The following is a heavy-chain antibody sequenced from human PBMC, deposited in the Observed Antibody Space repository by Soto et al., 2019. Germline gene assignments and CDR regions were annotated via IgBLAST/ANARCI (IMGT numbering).Heavy chain of an antibody. CDR1: GGTSSSYA. V-gene: IGHV1-69*06. CDR2: IIPIFGTA. CDR3: ASLAVAGTYYYYGMDV. Sequence: ASVKVSCKASGGTSSSYAISWVRQAPGQGLEWMGGIIPIFGTANYAQKFQGRVTITADKSTSTAYMELSSLRSEDTAVYYCASLAVAGTYYYYGMDVWGQGTTVTVSS. J-gene: IGHJ6*02. D-gene: IGHD6-19*01.